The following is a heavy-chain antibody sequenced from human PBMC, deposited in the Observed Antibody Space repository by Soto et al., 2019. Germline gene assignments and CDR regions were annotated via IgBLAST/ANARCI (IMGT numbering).Heavy chain of an antibody. V-gene: IGHV1-18*01. Sequence: GASVKVSCKSSGYTFTSYGISCVQQAPGQGLEWMGWISAYNGNTNYAQKLQGRVTMTTDTSTSTAYMELRSLRSDDTAVYYCARDRDYVNWFDPWGQGTLVTVSS. J-gene: IGHJ5*02. CDR1: GYTFTSYG. D-gene: IGHD4-17*01. CDR3: ARDRDYVNWFDP. CDR2: ISAYNGNT.